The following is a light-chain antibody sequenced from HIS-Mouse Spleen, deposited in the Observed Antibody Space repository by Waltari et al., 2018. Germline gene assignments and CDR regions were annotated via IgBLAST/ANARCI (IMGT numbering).Light chain of an antibody. V-gene: IGKV1-33*01. J-gene: IGKJ4*01. CDR1: QHISNY. CDR3: QQYDNLPLT. Sequence: IQMTQSPSSLSESVGDSVTNTCQASQHISNYLTWYHQKPGKAPKLPIYDAYNLETGVPSRFSGSGSGTDFTFTISSLQPEDIATYYCQQYDNLPLTFGGGTKVEIK. CDR2: DAY.